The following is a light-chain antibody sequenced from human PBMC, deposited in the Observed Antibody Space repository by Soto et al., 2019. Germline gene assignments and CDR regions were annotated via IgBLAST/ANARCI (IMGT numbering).Light chain of an antibody. CDR3: QQSYSTPLYT. J-gene: IGKJ2*01. CDR1: QSISSY. CDR2: AAS. Sequence: DIQMTQSPSSLSASVGDRVTITCRASQSISSYLNWYQQKPGKAPKLLIYAASSLQSGVPSRFSGSGSGTDFTLTISSLQPEDFAPYYCQQSYSTPLYTFGKGTKLEIK. V-gene: IGKV1-39*01.